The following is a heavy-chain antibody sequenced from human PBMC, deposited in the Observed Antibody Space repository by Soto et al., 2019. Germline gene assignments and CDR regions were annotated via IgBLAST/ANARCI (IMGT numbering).Heavy chain of an antibody. D-gene: IGHD3-10*01. CDR1: GGSISSGDYY. CDR3: ARGSLWFGELFRLLDV. Sequence: PSETLSLTCTVSGGSISSGDYYWSWIRQPPGKGLEWIGYIYYSGSTNYNPSLKSRVTISVDTSKNQFSLKLSSVTAADTAVYYCARGSLWFGELFRLLDVWGQGTTVTVS. V-gene: IGHV4-61*08. CDR2: IYYSGST. J-gene: IGHJ6*02.